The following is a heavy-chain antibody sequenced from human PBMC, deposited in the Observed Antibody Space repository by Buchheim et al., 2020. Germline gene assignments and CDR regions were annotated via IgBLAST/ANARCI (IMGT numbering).Heavy chain of an antibody. CDR1: GFTFSSYA. CDR2: ISYDGSNK. D-gene: IGHD3-3*01. Sequence: VQLVESGGGVVQPGRSLRLSCAASGFTFSSYAMHWVRQAPGKGLEWVAVISYDGSNKYYADSVKGRFTISRDNSKNTLYLQMNSLRAEDTAVYYCARAITRITIFGVVLDYYYGMDVWGQGTT. CDR3: ARAITRITIFGVVLDYYYGMDV. J-gene: IGHJ6*02. V-gene: IGHV3-30-3*01.